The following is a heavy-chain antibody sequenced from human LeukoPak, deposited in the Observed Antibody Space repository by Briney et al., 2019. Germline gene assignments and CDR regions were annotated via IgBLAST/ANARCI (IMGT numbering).Heavy chain of an antibody. CDR1: GFTFSSYS. Sequence: GGSLRLSCAASGFTFSSYSMNWVRQAPGKGLEWVSSISSSTYIYYADLVKGRFTISRDNAKNSLYLQMNSLRAEDTAVYYCGHCTTTSCYAGGHWGQGTLVTVSS. J-gene: IGHJ4*02. CDR3: GHCTTTSCYAGGH. D-gene: IGHD2-2*01. V-gene: IGHV3-21*01. CDR2: ISSSTYI.